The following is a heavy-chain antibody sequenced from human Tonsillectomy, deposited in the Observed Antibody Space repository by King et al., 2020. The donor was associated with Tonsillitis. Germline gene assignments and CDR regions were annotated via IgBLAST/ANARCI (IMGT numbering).Heavy chain of an antibody. Sequence: VQLVQSGAEVKKPVSSVKVSCKASGGTFSSYAINWVRQAPGQGLEWMGGIIPIFGTANYAQKFQGRVTITADESTSTAYMEVSSLRYEDTAVYYWARDPASYSSGWPYFDYWGQGTLVTVSS. J-gene: IGHJ4*02. D-gene: IGHD6-19*01. CDR1: GGTFSSYA. V-gene: IGHV1-69*01. CDR3: ARDPASYSSGWPYFDY. CDR2: IIPIFGTA.